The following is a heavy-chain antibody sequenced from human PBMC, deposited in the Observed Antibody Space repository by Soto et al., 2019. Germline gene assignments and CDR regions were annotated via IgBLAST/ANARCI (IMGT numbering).Heavy chain of an antibody. CDR3: GRDGREASRMDV. Sequence: SETLSLTCTVSCSSISSHYWSWVRQAPGKGLEWIGHIYYRGSTNYNLSLRSRSTISVDTSNNQFSMKVNCVTTADTAVYYCGRDGREASRMDVWGHGTKVTVSS. CDR1: CSSISSHY. CDR2: IYYRGST. J-gene: IGHJ6*02. V-gene: IGHV4-59*11.